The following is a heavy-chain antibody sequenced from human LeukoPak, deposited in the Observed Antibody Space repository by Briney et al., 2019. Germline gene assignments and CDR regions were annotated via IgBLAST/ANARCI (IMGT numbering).Heavy chain of an antibody. CDR3: ARGPAWIQLWFIT. Sequence: PGRSLRLSCAASGFTFSSYGMHWVRQAPGKGLEWVAVIWYDGSNKYYADSVKGRFTISRDNAKNSLYLQMNSLRDEDTAVYYCARGPAWIQLWFITWGQGTLVTVSS. V-gene: IGHV3-33*01. CDR2: IWYDGSNK. CDR1: GFTFSSYG. J-gene: IGHJ5*02. D-gene: IGHD5-18*01.